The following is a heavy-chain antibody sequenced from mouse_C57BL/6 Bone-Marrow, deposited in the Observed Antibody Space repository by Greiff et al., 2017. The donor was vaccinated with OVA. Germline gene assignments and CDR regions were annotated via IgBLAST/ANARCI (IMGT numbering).Heavy chain of an antibody. Sequence: VQLQQSGAELARPGASVKLSCKASGYTFTSYGMSWVKQRTGQGLEWIGEIYPRSGNTYYNEKFKGKATLTVDKSSSTAYMELRSLTSEDSAVDFCARRKVGPFAYWGQGTLVTVSA. CDR2: IYPRSGNT. CDR3: ARRKVGPFAY. CDR1: GYTFTSYG. V-gene: IGHV1-81*01. J-gene: IGHJ3*01. D-gene: IGHD4-1*01.